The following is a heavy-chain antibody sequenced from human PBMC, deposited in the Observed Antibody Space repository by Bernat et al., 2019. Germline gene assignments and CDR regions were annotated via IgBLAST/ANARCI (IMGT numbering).Heavy chain of an antibody. J-gene: IGHJ4*02. CDR1: GYSFTSYW. CDR2: IDPSDSYT. Sequence: EVQLVQSGAEVKKPGESLRISCKGSGYSFTSYWISWVRQMPGKGLEWMGRIDPSDSYTNYSPSLQGHVTISADKSISTAYLQWSSLKASDTAMYYCAKDGYSSSWYSDYWGQGTLVTVSS. CDR3: AKDGYSSSWYSDY. V-gene: IGHV5-10-1*03. D-gene: IGHD6-13*01.